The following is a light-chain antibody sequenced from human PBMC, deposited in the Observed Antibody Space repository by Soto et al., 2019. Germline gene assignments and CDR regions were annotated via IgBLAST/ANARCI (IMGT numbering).Light chain of an antibody. V-gene: IGKV1-5*01. CDR1: QNIGRW. CDR3: QQYNTYPYT. CDR2: DAS. Sequence: DIQMAQSPSTLSASVGDRVTITCRASQNIGRWLAWYQRKPGKAPKLLVYDASSLDSWVPSRFSGSGSGTEFTLTISSLQPDDVATYYCQQYNTYPYTFGQGTKLEIK. J-gene: IGKJ2*01.